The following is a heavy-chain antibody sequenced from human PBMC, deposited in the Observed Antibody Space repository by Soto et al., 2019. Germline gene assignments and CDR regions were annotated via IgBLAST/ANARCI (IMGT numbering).Heavy chain of an antibody. V-gene: IGHV5-10-1*01. J-gene: IGHJ4*02. CDR2: IDPSDSYT. CDR1: GYSFTSYW. CDR3: ARHRDYYDSSGYPDY. D-gene: IGHD3-22*01. Sequence: GESLKISCKGSGYSFTSYWISWVRQMPGNGLEWMGRIDPSDSYTNYSPSFQGHVTISADKSISTAYLQWSSLKASDTAMYYCARHRDYYDSSGYPDYWGQGTLVTVSS.